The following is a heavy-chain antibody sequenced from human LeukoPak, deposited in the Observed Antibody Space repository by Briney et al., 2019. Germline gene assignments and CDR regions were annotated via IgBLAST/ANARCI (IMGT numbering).Heavy chain of an antibody. CDR2: VYTSGST. J-gene: IGHJ4*02. CDR3: ARDFSGSSSDY. D-gene: IGHD3-10*01. Sequence: PSETLSLTCTVSGGSISSYYWSWIRKPAGQGLELIGRVYTSGSTNYNPSLKSRVTMSVDTSKNQFSLKLSSVTAADTAVYYCARDFSGSSSDYWGQGTLVTVSS. V-gene: IGHV4-4*07. CDR1: GGSISSYY.